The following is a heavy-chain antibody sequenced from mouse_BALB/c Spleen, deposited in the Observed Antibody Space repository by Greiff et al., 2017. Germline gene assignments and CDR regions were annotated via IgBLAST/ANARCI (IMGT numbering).Heavy chain of an antibody. J-gene: IGHJ4*01. CDR1: GFTFSSYA. D-gene: IGHD1-2*01. Sequence: EVQGVESGGGLVKPGGSLKLSCAASGFTFSSYAMSWVRQTPEKRLEWVASISSGGSTYYPDSVKGRFTISRDNARNILYLQMSSLRSEDTAMYYCAREPFSLLRYYAMDYWGQGTSVTVSS. V-gene: IGHV5-6-5*01. CDR3: AREPFSLLRYYAMDY. CDR2: ISSGGST.